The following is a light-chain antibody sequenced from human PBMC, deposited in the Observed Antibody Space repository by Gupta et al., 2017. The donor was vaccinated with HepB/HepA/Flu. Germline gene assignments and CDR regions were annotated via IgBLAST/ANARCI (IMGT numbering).Light chain of an antibody. CDR2: DVT. CDR3: SSFTRSTSTLVL. V-gene: IGLV2-14*03. Sequence: QPASVSGSPGQSITISCTGTSSDVGGYNSVSWYQQYPGKAPKLLIYDVTARPSGISTRFSASKSGNTASLTISGLQTADEADYFCSSFTRSTSTLVLFGGGTKVTVL. J-gene: IGLJ3*02. CDR1: SSDVGGYNS.